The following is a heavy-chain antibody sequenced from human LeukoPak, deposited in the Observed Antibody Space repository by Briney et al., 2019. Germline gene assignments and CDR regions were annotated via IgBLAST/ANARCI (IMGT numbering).Heavy chain of an antibody. Sequence: PGGSLRLSCVASGFTFSSYAMSWVRQAPGKGLEWVSATSGSGVTTHYAGSVKGRFSISRDNSKNTLYLQMNSLRAEDTAVYYCVRGLAASSNYWGQGTLVSVSS. V-gene: IGHV3-23*01. D-gene: IGHD1-26*01. CDR1: GFTFSSYA. CDR3: VRGLAASSNY. CDR2: TSGSGVTT. J-gene: IGHJ4*02.